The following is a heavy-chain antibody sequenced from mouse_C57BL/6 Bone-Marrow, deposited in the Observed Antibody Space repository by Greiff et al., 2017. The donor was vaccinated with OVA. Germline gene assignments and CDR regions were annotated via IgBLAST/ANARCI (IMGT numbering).Heavy chain of an antibody. CDR3: IPYSNYLDY. V-gene: IGHV14-4*01. Sequence: EVQLQQSGAELVRPGASVKLSCTASGFNIKDDYMHWVKQRPEQGLEWIGWIDPENGDTEYASKFQGKATITADTSSNTAYLQLSSLTSEDTAVYYWIPYSNYLDYWGQGTTRTVSS. CDR1: GFNIKDDY. D-gene: IGHD2-5*01. CDR2: IDPENGDT. J-gene: IGHJ2*01.